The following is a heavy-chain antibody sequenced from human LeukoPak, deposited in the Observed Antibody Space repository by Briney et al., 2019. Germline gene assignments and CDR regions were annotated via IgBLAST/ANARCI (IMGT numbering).Heavy chain of an antibody. CDR3: AKKYSNYVDY. CDR2: ISYDGSNK. CDR1: GFTFSSYG. J-gene: IGHJ4*02. D-gene: IGHD4-11*01. Sequence: GGSLRLSCAASGFTFSSYGMHWVRQAPGKGLEWVAVISYDGSNKKYADSVKGRFTISRDNSKKTLDLQMNSLRAEDTALYYCAKKYSNYVDYWGQGTLVTVSS. V-gene: IGHV3-30*18.